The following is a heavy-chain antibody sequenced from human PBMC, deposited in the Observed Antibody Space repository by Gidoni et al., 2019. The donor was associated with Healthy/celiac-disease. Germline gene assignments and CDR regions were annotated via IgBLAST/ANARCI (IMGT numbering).Heavy chain of an antibody. J-gene: IGHJ6*02. CDR2: SSGSGGST. V-gene: IGHV3-23*01. CDR3: AKTFKPLLGKSEAVHYYYYGMDV. D-gene: IGHD2-15*01. CDR1: GVTFSSYA. Sequence: EVQLLESGGGLVQPGGSLRLSCAASGVTFSSYAMSWVRWAPGKGLVWVAVSSGSGGSTYYADSVQVRFTISRDNSKNTLYLQMNSLRAEDTAVYYCAKTFKPLLGKSEAVHYYYYGMDVWGQGTTVTVSS.